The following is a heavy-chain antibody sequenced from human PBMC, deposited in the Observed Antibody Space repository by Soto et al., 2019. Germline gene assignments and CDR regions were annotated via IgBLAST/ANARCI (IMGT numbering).Heavy chain of an antibody. Sequence: QVQLQESGPGLVKPSQTLSLTCTVSGGSISSGGYYWSWIRQLPGKGLEWIGYIYYSGSTYYNPSLKSRVTISVDTSKNQFSLKLSSVTAADTAVYYCARVGFGDGDVRAFDIWGQGTMVTVSS. J-gene: IGHJ3*02. D-gene: IGHD4-17*01. CDR2: IYYSGST. CDR1: GGSISSGGYY. CDR3: ARVGFGDGDVRAFDI. V-gene: IGHV4-31*03.